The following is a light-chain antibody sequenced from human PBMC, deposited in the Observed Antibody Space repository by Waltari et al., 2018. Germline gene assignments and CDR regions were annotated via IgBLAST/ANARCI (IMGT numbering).Light chain of an antibody. V-gene: IGLV2-11*01. J-gene: IGLJ2*01. Sequence: QSALTQPRSVSGSPGQSVTISCIGTSGDVGGYNYVSWYQHHSGQAPKLFIYDINKRPSGVPDRVSGSRSGNTASLTISRLQAEDESDYYCSSYAGSDTFVVLGGGTKVTVL. CDR3: SSYAGSDTFVV. CDR1: SGDVGGYNY. CDR2: DIN.